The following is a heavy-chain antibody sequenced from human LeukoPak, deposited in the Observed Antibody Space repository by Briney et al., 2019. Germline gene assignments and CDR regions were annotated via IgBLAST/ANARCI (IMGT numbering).Heavy chain of an antibody. CDR2: ISSSSSTI. CDR3: ARDRHGSGSYPFDY. Sequence: GGSLRLSCAASGFTLSSYSMNWVRQAPGKGLEWVSYISSSSSTIYYADSVKGQFTISRDNAKNSLYLQMNSLRDEDTAVYYCARDRHGSGSYPFDYWGQGTLVTVSS. V-gene: IGHV3-48*02. CDR1: GFTLSSYS. D-gene: IGHD3-10*01. J-gene: IGHJ4*02.